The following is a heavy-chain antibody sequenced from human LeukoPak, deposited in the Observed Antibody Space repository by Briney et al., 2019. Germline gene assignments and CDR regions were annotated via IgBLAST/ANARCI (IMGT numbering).Heavy chain of an antibody. CDR1: GGSFSGYY. D-gene: IGHD6-6*01. Sequence: SETLSLTCAVYGGSFSGYYWSWIRQPPGKGLEWIGEINHSGSTNYNPSLKSRVTISVDTSKNQFSLKLSSVTAADTAVYYCARGRVVYSSSARWFDPWGQGTLVTVSS. V-gene: IGHV4-34*01. CDR3: ARGRVVYSSSARWFDP. J-gene: IGHJ5*02. CDR2: INHSGST.